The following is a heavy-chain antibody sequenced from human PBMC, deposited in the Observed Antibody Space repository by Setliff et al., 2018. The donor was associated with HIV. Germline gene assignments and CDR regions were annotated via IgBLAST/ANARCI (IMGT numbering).Heavy chain of an antibody. CDR1: GFTFGDHD. CDR3: TRESGGATDY. Sequence: PGGSLRLSCTASGFTFGDHDVSWVRQTPGKGLEWVGLMRIKSYGGTTEYAASVEGRFFISGDDSKSVACLQMNSLKTDDTAVYYCTRESGGATDYWGQGTLVTVSS. D-gene: IGHD3-16*01. CDR2: MRIKSYGGTT. V-gene: IGHV3-49*04. J-gene: IGHJ4*02.